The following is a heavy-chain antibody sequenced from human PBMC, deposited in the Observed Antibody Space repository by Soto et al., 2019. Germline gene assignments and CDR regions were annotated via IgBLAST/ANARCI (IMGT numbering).Heavy chain of an antibody. V-gene: IGHV3-30*18. D-gene: IGHD6-19*01. CDR3: AKNLGLAVARIGRAPVH. Sequence: QVQLVESGGGVVQPGRSLRLSCAASGFTFSSYGMHWVRQAPGKGLEWVAVISYDGSNKYYADSVKGRFTISRDNSKNTLYLQMNSLRAEDTAVYYCAKNLGLAVARIGRAPVHWGQGTLVTVSS. CDR2: ISYDGSNK. J-gene: IGHJ4*02. CDR1: GFTFSSYG.